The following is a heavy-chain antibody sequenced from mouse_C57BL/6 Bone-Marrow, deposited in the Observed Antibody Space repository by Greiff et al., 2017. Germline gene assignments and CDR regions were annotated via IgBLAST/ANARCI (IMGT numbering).Heavy chain of an antibody. CDR3: ARRRAGLYYFDY. V-gene: IGHV5-17*01. D-gene: IGHD3-1*01. Sequence: EVMLVESGGGLVKPGGSLKLSCAAFGFTFSDYGMHWVRQAPEKGLEWVAYISSGSSTIYYADTVKGRVTISRDNAKNTLFLQMTSLRSEDTAMYYCARRRAGLYYFDYWGQGTTLTVSS. J-gene: IGHJ2*01. CDR1: GFTFSDYG. CDR2: ISSGSSTI.